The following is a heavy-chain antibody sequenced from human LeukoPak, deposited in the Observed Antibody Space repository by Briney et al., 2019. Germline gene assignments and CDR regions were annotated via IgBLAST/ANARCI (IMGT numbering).Heavy chain of an antibody. V-gene: IGHV3-30*03. CDR3: ARDFLYALDY. CDR1: GFTFSSYG. J-gene: IGHJ4*02. D-gene: IGHD5/OR15-5a*01. Sequence: PGRSLRLSCAASGFTFSSYGMHWVRQAPGKGLEWVAVISYDGSNKYYADSVKGRFTSSRDNAKNSLYLQMNSLRDEDTAVYYCARDFLYALDYWGQGTLVTVSS. CDR2: ISYDGSNK.